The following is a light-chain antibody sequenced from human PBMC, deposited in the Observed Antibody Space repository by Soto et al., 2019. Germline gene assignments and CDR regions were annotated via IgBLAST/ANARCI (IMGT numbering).Light chain of an antibody. Sequence: DIQMTQSPSTLSASVGDRATITCRASQSISSWLAWYQQKPGQAPKLLIYKASSLESGVPSRFSGSGSGTEFTLTISSLQHDDFATYYCQKYNSLWTFGQGTKVEIK. V-gene: IGKV1-5*03. CDR1: QSISSW. J-gene: IGKJ1*01. CDR2: KAS. CDR3: QKYNSLWT.